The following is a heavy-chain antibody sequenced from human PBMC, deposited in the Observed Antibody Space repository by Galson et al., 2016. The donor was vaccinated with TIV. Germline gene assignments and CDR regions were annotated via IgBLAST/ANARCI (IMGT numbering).Heavy chain of an antibody. J-gene: IGHJ4*01. V-gene: IGHV1-2*02. CDR2: INPSNGGT. D-gene: IGHD1-14*01. CDR1: GYSFSDYY. Sequence: SVKVSCKASGYSFSDYYMHWVRQAPGQGLEWMGWINPSNGGTKYAQKFQGRVTMTRDTSISTAYMEVTRLRGDDTAVYYCARDFHNTNGWGQGTLVTVSS. CDR3: ARDFHNTNG.